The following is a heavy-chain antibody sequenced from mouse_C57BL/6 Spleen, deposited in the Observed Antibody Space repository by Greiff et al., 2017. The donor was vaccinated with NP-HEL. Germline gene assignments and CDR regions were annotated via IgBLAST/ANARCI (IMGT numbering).Heavy chain of an antibody. CDR2: IYPGDGDT. Sequence: QVQLQQPGTELVKPGASVKLSCKASGYTFTSYWMHWVKQRPGKGLEWIGRIYPGDGDTNYNGKFKGKATLTADKSSSTAYMQLSSLTSEDSAVYFCARSANWDDYFDYWGQGTTLTVSS. J-gene: IGHJ2*01. CDR3: ARSANWDDYFDY. D-gene: IGHD4-1*01. V-gene: IGHV1-82*01. CDR1: GYTFTSYW.